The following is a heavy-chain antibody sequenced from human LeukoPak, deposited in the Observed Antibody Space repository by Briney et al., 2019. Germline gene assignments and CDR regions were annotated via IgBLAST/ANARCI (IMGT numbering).Heavy chain of an antibody. Sequence: ETLSLTCTVSGGSISRYYWNWIRQPPGKGLEWVSSISSSSSYIYYADSVKGRFTISRDNAKNSLYLQMNSLRAEDTAVYYCAGAARPRGYYFDYWGQGTLVTVSS. CDR1: GGSISRYY. J-gene: IGHJ4*02. CDR3: AGAARPRGYYFDY. CDR2: ISSSSSYI. V-gene: IGHV3-21*01. D-gene: IGHD6-6*01.